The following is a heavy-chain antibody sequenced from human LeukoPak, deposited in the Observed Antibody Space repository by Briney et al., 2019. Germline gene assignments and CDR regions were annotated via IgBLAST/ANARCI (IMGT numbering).Heavy chain of an antibody. D-gene: IGHD1-7*01. CDR1: GGSFSGYY. CDR2: INHSGST. Sequence: SETLSLTCAVYGGSFSGYYWSWIRQPPGKGLEWIGEINHSGSTNYNPSLKSRVTISVDTSKNQFSLKLSSVTAADTAVYYCARGRLELPYYYYYYMDVWGKGTTVTVPS. CDR3: ARGRLELPYYYYYYMDV. V-gene: IGHV4-34*01. J-gene: IGHJ6*03.